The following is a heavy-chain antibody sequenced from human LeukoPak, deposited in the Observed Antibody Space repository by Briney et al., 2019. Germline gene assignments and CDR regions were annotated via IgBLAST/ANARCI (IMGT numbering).Heavy chain of an antibody. Sequence: PGGSLRLSCAASGFTFSSYAMSWVRQAPGKGLEWVSGISGSAGSKDYADSVKGRFTVSRDNSKNTLYLQMSSLRADDTAVYYCAKGSGAYAYLFDYWGRGTLVTVSS. CDR1: GFTFSSYA. CDR3: AKGSGAYAYLFDY. CDR2: ISGSAGSK. D-gene: IGHD2-15*01. J-gene: IGHJ4*02. V-gene: IGHV3-23*01.